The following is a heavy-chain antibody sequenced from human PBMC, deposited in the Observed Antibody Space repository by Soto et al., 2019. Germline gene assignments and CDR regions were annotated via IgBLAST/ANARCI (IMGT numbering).Heavy chain of an antibody. D-gene: IGHD2-21*01. CDR2: IHYSGST. Sequence: QVQLQESGPGLVKPSETLSLTCAVSGGSISSYYWSWIRQPPGKGLEWIGYIHYSGSTNYSPSLKSRVTMSVETSKNQFSLNLRSVTAADTAVYYCARRFYGGDYWYFDLWGRGTLVTVSS. J-gene: IGHJ2*01. V-gene: IGHV4-59*08. CDR1: GGSISSYY. CDR3: ARRFYGGDYWYFDL.